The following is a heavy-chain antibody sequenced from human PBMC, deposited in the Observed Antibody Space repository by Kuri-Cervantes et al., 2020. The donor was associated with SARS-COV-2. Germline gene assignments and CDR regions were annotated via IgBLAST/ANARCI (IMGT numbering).Heavy chain of an antibody. Sequence: SEPLSLTCTVSGGSISSGDYSWSWIRQPPGKALQWIGYIYQGGHTYYSPSLMSRVTISVDTSKNQFSLKLSSVTAADTAVYYCARHLPYSNYERGWFDPWGQGTLVTVSS. J-gene: IGHJ5*02. CDR2: IYQGGHT. CDR1: GGSISSGDYS. CDR3: ARHLPYSNYERGWFDP. D-gene: IGHD4-11*01. V-gene: IGHV4-30-2*01.